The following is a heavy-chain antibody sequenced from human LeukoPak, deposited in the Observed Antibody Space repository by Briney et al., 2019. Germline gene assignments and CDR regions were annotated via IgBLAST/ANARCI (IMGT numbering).Heavy chain of an antibody. J-gene: IGHJ4*02. V-gene: IGHV3-7*01. CDR1: GFTFSTYW. Sequence: GGSLRLSCAASGFTFSTYWMSWVRQAPGKGLEWVANIKEDGSEKYYGDSVKGRFTISRDNAKNSLYLQMNSLRAEDTAVCYCARDSSGYQWGQGTLVTVSS. CDR3: ARDSSGYQ. D-gene: IGHD3-22*01. CDR2: IKEDGSEK.